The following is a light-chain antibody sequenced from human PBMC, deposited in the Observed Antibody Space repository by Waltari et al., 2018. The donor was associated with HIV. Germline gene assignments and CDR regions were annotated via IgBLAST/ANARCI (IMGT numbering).Light chain of an antibody. Sequence: QSALTQSPSASGSPGQSVNISCTGANGDISDSNYVSWYQQHSDRPPKLIIFEVTKRPSWVPDRFSGSKSGNTASLFVSGLQPEDEATYFCSSFAGTHKLFGGGTKLTVL. J-gene: IGLJ2*01. CDR2: EVT. CDR1: NGDISDSNY. V-gene: IGLV2-8*01. CDR3: SSFAGTHKL.